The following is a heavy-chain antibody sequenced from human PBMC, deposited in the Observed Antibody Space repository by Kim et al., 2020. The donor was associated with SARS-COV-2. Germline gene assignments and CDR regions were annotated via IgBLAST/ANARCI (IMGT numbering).Heavy chain of an antibody. CDR1: GGSISSSSYY. CDR3: ARTTELGPFDY. D-gene: IGHD7-27*01. J-gene: IGHJ4*02. Sequence: SETLSLTCTVSGGSISSSSYYWGWIRQPPGKGLEWIGSIYYSGSTYYNPSLKSRVTISVDTSKNQFSLKLSSVTAADTAVYYCARTTELGPFDYWGQGTLVTVSS. CDR2: IYYSGST. V-gene: IGHV4-39*01.